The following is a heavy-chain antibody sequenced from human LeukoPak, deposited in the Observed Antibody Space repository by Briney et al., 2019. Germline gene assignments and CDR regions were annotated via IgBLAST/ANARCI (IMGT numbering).Heavy chain of an antibody. CDR3: ARAPLYYYYMDV. Sequence: SETLSLTCTVSGGSISSGSYYWSWIRQLAGKGLEWIGRIYTSGSTNYNPSLKSRVTISVDTSKNQFSLKLSSVTAADTAVYYCARAPLYYYYMDVWGKGTTVTVSS. V-gene: IGHV4-61*02. J-gene: IGHJ6*03. CDR2: IYTSGST. CDR1: GGSISSGSYY.